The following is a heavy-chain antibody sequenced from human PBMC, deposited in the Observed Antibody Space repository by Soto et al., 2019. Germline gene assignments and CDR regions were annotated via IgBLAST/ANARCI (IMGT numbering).Heavy chain of an antibody. Sequence: PSETLSLTCAVYGASFSDYYWTWIRQPPGKGLEWIGEINHSGSTNYNPSLKSRVTISVDTSKNQFSLKLSSVTAADTAVYYCVRAARAFDMWGQGTLVTVSS. V-gene: IGHV4-34*01. CDR1: GASFSDYY. CDR3: VRAARAFDM. CDR2: INHSGST. J-gene: IGHJ3*02.